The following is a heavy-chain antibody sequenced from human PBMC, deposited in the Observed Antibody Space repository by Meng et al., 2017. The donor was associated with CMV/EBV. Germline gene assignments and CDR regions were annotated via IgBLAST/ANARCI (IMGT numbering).Heavy chain of an antibody. Sequence: LREWGPRLVQPSPTLSLTCTAAGGSINSGYYYWSWSRQPPGKGLEWIGYIYYSGTTYYNPSLKSRVTISVDTSKNQFSLKLSSVTAADTAVYYCARDNRRGGVDYWGQGTLVTVSS. CDR3: ARDNRRGGVDY. V-gene: IGHV4-30-4*08. CDR1: GGSINSGYYY. J-gene: IGHJ4*02. D-gene: IGHD3-3*01. CDR2: IYYSGTT.